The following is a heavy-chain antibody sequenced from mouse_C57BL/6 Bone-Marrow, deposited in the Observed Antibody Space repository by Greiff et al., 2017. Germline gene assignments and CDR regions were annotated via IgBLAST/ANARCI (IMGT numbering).Heavy chain of an antibody. CDR3: ASEYYGSSYWYFDV. CDR1: GFTFSDYY. V-gene: IGHV5-12*01. J-gene: IGHJ1*03. D-gene: IGHD1-1*01. Sequence: EVQVVESGGGLVQPGGSLKLSCAASGFTFSDYYMYWVRQTPEKRLEWVAYISNGGGSTYYPDTVKGRFTISRDNAKNTLYLQMSRLKSEDTAMYYCASEYYGSSYWYFDVWGTGTTVTVSS. CDR2: ISNGGGST.